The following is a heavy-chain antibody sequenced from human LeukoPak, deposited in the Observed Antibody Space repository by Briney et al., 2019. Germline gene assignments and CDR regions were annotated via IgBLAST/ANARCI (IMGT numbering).Heavy chain of an antibody. Sequence: GGSLRLSCAASGFIFSSYAMHWVRQAPGKGLEWVAVISYDGSNKYYADSVKGRFTISRDNSKNTLYLQMNSLRAEDTAVYYCARVDQYCSSTSCSVDYWGQGTLVTVSS. J-gene: IGHJ4*02. V-gene: IGHV3-30-3*01. CDR3: ARVDQYCSSTSCSVDY. D-gene: IGHD2-2*01. CDR1: GFIFSSYA. CDR2: ISYDGSNK.